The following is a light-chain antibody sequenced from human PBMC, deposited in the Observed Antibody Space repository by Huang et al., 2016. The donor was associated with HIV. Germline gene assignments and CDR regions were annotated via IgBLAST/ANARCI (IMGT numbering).Light chain of an antibody. CDR2: SAY. CDR3: QQANSFPLT. CDR1: QGIRSW. J-gene: IGKJ4*01. V-gene: IGKV1D-12*01. Sequence: DIQMTQFPSSVSASVGDRVIITCRASQGIRSWLAWYQQKPGEAPKLLIYSAYSLQSGVPSRFSDSGSGTDFTLTSNGLQPEDLATYYCQQANSFPLTFGGGTKVEIK.